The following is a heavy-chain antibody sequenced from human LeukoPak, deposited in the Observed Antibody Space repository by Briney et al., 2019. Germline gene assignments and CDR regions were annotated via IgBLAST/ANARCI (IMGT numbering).Heavy chain of an antibody. V-gene: IGHV3-48*04. CDR2: ISSSSTTI. Sequence: GGSLRLSCTASGFTFSSYSMNWVRQAPGKGLEWVSYISSSSTTIYYADSVKDRFTISRDNAKNSLFLQMNSLRSEDTAVYYCAREPHGNYHTPGDYWGQGTLVTVSS. CDR3: AREPHGNYHTPGDY. CDR1: GFTFSSYS. D-gene: IGHD1-7*01. J-gene: IGHJ4*02.